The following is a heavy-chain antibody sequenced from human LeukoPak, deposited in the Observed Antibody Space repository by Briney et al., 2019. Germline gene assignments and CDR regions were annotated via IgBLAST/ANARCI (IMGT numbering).Heavy chain of an antibody. V-gene: IGHV3-30*18. CDR1: GFTFSSYG. Sequence: GGSLRLSCAASGFTFSSYGMHWVRQAPGKGLEWVAVISYDGSNKYYADSVKDRFTISRDNSKNTLYLQMNSLRTEDAAVYYCAKSSGAYYVGAFDIWGQGTMVTASS. CDR2: ISYDGSNK. J-gene: IGHJ3*02. CDR3: AKSSGAYYVGAFDI. D-gene: IGHD1-26*01.